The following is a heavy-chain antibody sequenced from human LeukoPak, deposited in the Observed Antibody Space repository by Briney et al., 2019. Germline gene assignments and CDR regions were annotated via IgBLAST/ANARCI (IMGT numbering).Heavy chain of an antibody. CDR1: GFTFSDNW. CDR3: AREGEMATDEGFDI. V-gene: IGHV3-74*01. J-gene: IGHJ3*02. D-gene: IGHD5-24*01. Sequence: GGSLRLSCAASGFTFSDNWMHWVRQAPGKGLVWVSVISSDGSSTNYADSVKGRFTISRDNAKNTLYLQMNSLRAEDTAIYYCAREGEMATDEGFDIWGQRITVTVCS. CDR2: ISSDGSST.